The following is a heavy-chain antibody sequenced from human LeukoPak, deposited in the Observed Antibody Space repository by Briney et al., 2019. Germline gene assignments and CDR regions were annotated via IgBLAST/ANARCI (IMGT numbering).Heavy chain of an antibody. CDR2: IYPGDSDT. Sequence: GESLKISCKGSGYSFTGYWIGWVRQMPGKGLEWMGIIYPGDSDTRYGPSFQGQVTIPADKSISTAYLQWSSLKASDTAMYYCARRRLGYSYGFDYWGQGTLVTVPS. CDR3: ARRRLGYSYGFDY. J-gene: IGHJ4*02. V-gene: IGHV5-51*01. CDR1: GYSFTGYW. D-gene: IGHD5-18*01.